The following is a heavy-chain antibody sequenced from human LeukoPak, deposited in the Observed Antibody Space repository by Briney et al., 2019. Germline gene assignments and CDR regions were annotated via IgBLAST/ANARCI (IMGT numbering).Heavy chain of an antibody. CDR2: IYHSGSS. J-gene: IGHJ4*02. Sequence: PSETLSFTCAVSGGSISSSNWWSWVRQPPGKGLEWIGEIYHSGSSNYNPSLKSRVTMSLDTSMNQFSLKLSSVTAADTAVYYCARLQNFAVAVTGEIDYWGQGTLVTVSS. CDR3: ARLQNFAVAVTGEIDY. V-gene: IGHV4-4*02. D-gene: IGHD6-19*01. CDR1: GGSISSSNW.